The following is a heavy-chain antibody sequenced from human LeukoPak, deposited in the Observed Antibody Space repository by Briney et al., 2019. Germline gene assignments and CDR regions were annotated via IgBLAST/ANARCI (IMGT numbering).Heavy chain of an antibody. CDR3: ARVTSGVRSNWFDP. CDR2: IHTRSGHR. CDR1: VYTFTHYD. Sequence: ASVKVSCKTSVYTFTHYDIHWVRHAPGQGLVWMGYIHTRSGHRESTQKFQGRVTMTRNVSTGTAYMELRSLTSEDTADYYCARVTSGVRSNWFDPWGQGTLITVSS. J-gene: IGHJ5*02. D-gene: IGHD2-2*01. V-gene: IGHV1-8*01.